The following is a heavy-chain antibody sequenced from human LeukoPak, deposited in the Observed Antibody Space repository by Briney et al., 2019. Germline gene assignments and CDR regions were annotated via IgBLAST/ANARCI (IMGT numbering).Heavy chain of an antibody. CDR2: IKTDGSEK. CDR1: GFTFSNYW. J-gene: IGHJ3*02. Sequence: GGSLRLSCEGSGFTFSNYWMGWVRQAPGKGLQWVANIKTDGSEKYYVDSVKGRFTISRDNAKNPLYLQMNSLRAEDTAVYYCAKGQFDDAFDIWGQGTMVTVSS. D-gene: IGHD5-24*01. V-gene: IGHV3-7*03. CDR3: AKGQFDDAFDI.